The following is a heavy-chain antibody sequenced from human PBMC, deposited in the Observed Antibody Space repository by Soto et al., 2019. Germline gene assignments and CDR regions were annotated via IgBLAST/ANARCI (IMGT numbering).Heavy chain of an antibody. D-gene: IGHD3-10*01. CDR1: GFTFSNYA. V-gene: IGHV3-23*01. CDR3: AKGAYGSGSYDC. J-gene: IGHJ4*02. CDR2: ISGSGGST. Sequence: EVQLLESGGGLVQPGGSLRLSCAASGFTFSNYAMTWVRQGPGKGLEWVSGISGSGGSTSYADSVKGRFTISRDNSKNTLYLQMNSLRVEDTAIYYCAKGAYGSGSYDCWGQGTLVTVSS.